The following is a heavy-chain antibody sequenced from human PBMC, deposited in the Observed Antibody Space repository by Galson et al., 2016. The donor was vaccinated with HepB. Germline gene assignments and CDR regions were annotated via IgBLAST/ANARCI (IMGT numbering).Heavy chain of an antibody. D-gene: IGHD6-19*01. CDR3: ARHMAVPNTRGFDL. V-gene: IGHV4-4*02. J-gene: IGHJ3*01. Sequence: SETLSLTCTVSGDSITSATWWNWVRQPPGKGLEWIGEISLAGDTNYAPSLKSRVSVSVDQSNNQFSLRLSSVTAADTAIYYCARHMAVPNTRGFDLWGQGTFVTVSS. CDR1: GDSITSATW. CDR2: ISLAGDT.